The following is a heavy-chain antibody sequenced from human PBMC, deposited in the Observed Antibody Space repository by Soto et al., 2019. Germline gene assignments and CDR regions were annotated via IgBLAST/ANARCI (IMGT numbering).Heavy chain of an antibody. D-gene: IGHD4-17*01. CDR2: ISSSSSYI. V-gene: IGHV3-21*01. J-gene: IGHJ5*02. Sequence: EVQLVESGGGLVKPGGSLRLSCAASGFTFSSYSMNWVRQAPGKGLEWVSSISSSSSYIYYADSVKGRFTISRDNAKNSLYLQMNSLRVEDSAVYYCARFPAPTVRWFDPWGQGTLVTVSS. CDR1: GFTFSSYS. CDR3: ARFPAPTVRWFDP.